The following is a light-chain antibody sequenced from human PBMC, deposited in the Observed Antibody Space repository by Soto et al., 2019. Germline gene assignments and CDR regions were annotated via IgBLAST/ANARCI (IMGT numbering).Light chain of an antibody. J-gene: IGKJ4*01. Sequence: EIVLTQSPGTLSLSPGERATLTCRSSQSVSSSYLAWYQQKPGQAPMLLIYVASSRATGIPDRFSGSGSGTDFTLTISRLEPEDFAVYYCQQYGSSPLTFGGGTKVDIK. CDR1: QSVSSSY. CDR3: QQYGSSPLT. CDR2: VAS. V-gene: IGKV3-20*01.